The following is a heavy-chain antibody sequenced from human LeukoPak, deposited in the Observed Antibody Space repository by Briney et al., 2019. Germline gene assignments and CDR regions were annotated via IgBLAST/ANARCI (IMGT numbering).Heavy chain of an antibody. CDR2: VYPDGNT. J-gene: IGHJ2*01. CDR3: ARLSTTAIRWAWYFDL. Sequence: GGSLRLSCVASGLTVSSNYMSWVRQVPGRGLEWVSVVYPDGNTYYADSAKGRFAISTDISKNTLFLQMDSLRAEDTAVYYCARLSTTAIRWAWYFDLWGRGTLVTVSS. V-gene: IGHV3-66*04. D-gene: IGHD4-17*01. CDR1: GLTVSSNY.